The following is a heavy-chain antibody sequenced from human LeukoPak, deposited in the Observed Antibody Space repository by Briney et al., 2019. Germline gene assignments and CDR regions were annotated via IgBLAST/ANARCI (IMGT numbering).Heavy chain of an antibody. V-gene: IGHV4/OR15-8*02. D-gene: IGHD1-26*01. J-gene: IGHJ4*02. CDR3: SRESGPFCPFGY. CDR1: GGSISGTNW. CDR2: ISLAGQT. Sequence: SETLSLTRGVSGGSISGTNWWSWVRQPPGQGLEWIGEISLAGQTNYNPSLHGRVTMSLDKSSNQLSLHLTSVTAADTATYFCSRESGPFCPFGYWGQGTLVIVSS.